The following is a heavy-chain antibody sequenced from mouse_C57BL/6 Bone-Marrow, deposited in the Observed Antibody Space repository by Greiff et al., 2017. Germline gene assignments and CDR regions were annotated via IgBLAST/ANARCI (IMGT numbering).Heavy chain of an antibody. V-gene: IGHV1-55*01. D-gene: IGHD3-1*01. CDR2: IYPGSGST. J-gene: IGHJ4*01. Sequence: VKLQESGAELVKPGASVKMSCKASGYTFTSYWITWVKQRPGQGLEWIGDIYPGSGSTNYNEKFKSKATLTVDTSSSTAYMQLSSLTSEDSAVYYCARRGYHIYAMDYWGQGTSVTVSS. CDR3: ARRGYHIYAMDY. CDR1: GYTFTSYW.